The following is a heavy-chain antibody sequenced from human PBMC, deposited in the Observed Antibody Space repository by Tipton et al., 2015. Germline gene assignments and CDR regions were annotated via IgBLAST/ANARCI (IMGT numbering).Heavy chain of an antibody. CDR3: ARDHSSWWD. Sequence: TLSLTCTVSGGSISSSSYYWDWIRQSPGKGLEWIASIYHSGRTHYNPSLKSRVTISVDTSKNEVSLMLNSVTAADTAVYYCARDHSSWWDWGQGTLVTVSS. CDR2: IYHSGRT. V-gene: IGHV4-39*07. D-gene: IGHD2-15*01. CDR1: GGSISSSSYY. J-gene: IGHJ4*02.